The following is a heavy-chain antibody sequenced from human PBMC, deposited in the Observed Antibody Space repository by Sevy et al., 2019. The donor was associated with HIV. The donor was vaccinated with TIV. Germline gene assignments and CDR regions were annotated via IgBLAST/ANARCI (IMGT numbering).Heavy chain of an antibody. CDR1: DGSFSGYY. J-gene: IGHJ5*02. D-gene: IGHD2-2*01. V-gene: IGHV4-34*01. CDR3: ARSPPVVVVPGAPSWFDP. CDR2: INESGIT. Sequence: SETLSLTCAVHDGSFSGYYWNWIRQLPGKGLEWIGEINESGITYYNPSLKSRLTISVDTSKKQFSLKLNSVTAVDSAVYFCARSPPVVVVPGAPSWFDPWGQRTLVTGSS.